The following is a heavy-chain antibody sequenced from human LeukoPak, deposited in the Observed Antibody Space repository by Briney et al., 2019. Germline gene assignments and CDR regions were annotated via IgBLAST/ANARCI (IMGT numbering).Heavy chain of an antibody. Sequence: SETLSRTCTVSGGSISSSSYYWGWIRQPPGKGLEWIGSIYYSGSTYYNPSLKSRVTISVDTSKNQFSLKLSSVTAADTAVYYCARQQSAGAFDYWGQGTLVTVSS. CDR3: ARQQSAGAFDY. D-gene: IGHD3-10*01. CDR2: IYYSGST. CDR1: GGSISSSSYY. V-gene: IGHV4-39*01. J-gene: IGHJ4*02.